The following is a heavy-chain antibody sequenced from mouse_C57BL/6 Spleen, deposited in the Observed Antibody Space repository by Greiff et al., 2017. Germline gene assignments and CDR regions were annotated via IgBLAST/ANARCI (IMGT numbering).Heavy chain of an antibody. CDR2: IYWDDDK. V-gene: IGHV8-12*01. CDR3: ARSGFYYYGSKNYYAMDY. D-gene: IGHD1-1*01. CDR1: GFSLSTSGMG. Sequence: QVTLKVSGPGILQSSQTLSLTCSFSGFSLSTSGMGVSWIRQPSGKGLEWLAHIYWDDDKRYNPSLKSRLTISKDTSRNQVFLKITSVDTADTATYYCARSGFYYYGSKNYYAMDYWGQGTSVTVSS. J-gene: IGHJ4*01.